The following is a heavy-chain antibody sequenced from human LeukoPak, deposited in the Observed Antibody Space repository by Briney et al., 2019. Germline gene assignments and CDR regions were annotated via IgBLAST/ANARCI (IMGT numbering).Heavy chain of an antibody. CDR1: GGSFSGYY. J-gene: IGHJ6*02. Sequence: PSETLSLTCAVYGGSFSGYYWSWIRQPPGKGLEWIGEINHSGSTNYNPSLKSRVTISVDTSKNQFSLKLSSVTAADTAVYYCARGHLDFWSGYYYGMDVWGQGTTITVSS. CDR3: ARGHLDFWSGYYYGMDV. V-gene: IGHV4-34*01. D-gene: IGHD3-3*01. CDR2: INHSGST.